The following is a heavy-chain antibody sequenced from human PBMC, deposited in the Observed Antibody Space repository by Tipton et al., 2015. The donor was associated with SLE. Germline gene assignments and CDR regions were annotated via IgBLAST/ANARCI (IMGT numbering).Heavy chain of an antibody. D-gene: IGHD3-9*01. CDR1: GDSISSGGYY. CDR2: INHSGST. V-gene: IGHV4-31*03. CDR3: ARAGILTGYYPYFDY. J-gene: IGHJ4*02. Sequence: TLSLTCTVSGDSISSGGYYWSWIRQYPGKGLEWIGEINHSGSTNYNPSLKSRVTISVDTSKNQFSLKLSSVTAADTAVYYCARAGILTGYYPYFDYWGQGTLVTVSS.